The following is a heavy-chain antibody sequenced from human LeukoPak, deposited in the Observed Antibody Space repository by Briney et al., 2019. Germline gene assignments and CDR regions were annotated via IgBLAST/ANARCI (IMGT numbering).Heavy chain of an antibody. CDR2: IYYSGST. CDR3: ARDQGYCSSTSCHISWFDP. V-gene: IGHV4-59*01. CDR1: GGSISSYY. D-gene: IGHD2-2*01. J-gene: IGHJ5*02. Sequence: TSETLSLTCTVSGGSISSYYWSWIRQPPGKGLEWIGYIYYSGSTNYNPSLKSRVTISVDTSKNQFSLKLSSVTAADTAVHYCARDQGYCSSTSCHISWFDPWGQGTLVTVSS.